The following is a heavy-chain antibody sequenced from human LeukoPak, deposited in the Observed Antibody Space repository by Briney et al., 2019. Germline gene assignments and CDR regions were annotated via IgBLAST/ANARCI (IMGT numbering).Heavy chain of an antibody. Sequence: GASVKVSCKASGYIFTDYYIHWVRQAPGQGLEWMGRINPNSGGTKYAQKFQGRVTMTRDTSISTAYMELSRLRSDDTAVYYCARAISITIFGVVIYWGQGTLVTVSS. CDR3: ARAISITIFGVVIY. CDR1: GYIFTDYY. J-gene: IGHJ4*02. CDR2: INPNSGGT. V-gene: IGHV1-2*06. D-gene: IGHD3-3*01.